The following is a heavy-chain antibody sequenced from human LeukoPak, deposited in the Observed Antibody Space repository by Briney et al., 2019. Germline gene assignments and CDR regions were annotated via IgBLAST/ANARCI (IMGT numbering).Heavy chain of an antibody. Sequence: ASVKVSCKASGYTFTGYYMHWVRQAPGQGLEWMGWINPNSGGTNYAQKFQGRVTMTRDTSISTAYMELSRLGSDDTAVYYCARIRLYCSGGSCYDAFDIWGQGTMVTVSS. D-gene: IGHD2-15*01. V-gene: IGHV1-2*02. CDR1: GYTFTGYY. CDR3: ARIRLYCSGGSCYDAFDI. J-gene: IGHJ3*02. CDR2: INPNSGGT.